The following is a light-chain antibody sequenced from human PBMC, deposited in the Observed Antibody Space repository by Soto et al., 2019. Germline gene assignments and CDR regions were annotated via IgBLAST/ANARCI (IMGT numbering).Light chain of an antibody. Sequence: QPVLTQPPSASASLGASVKLTCTLSRGHNSYAIAWHQQQPEKGPRYLMKLNSDGSHSKGDGIPDRFSGSSSGAERYLTISSLQSEDEADYYCQTLSTDIRVFGGGTKLTVL. J-gene: IGLJ3*02. CDR1: RGHNSYA. CDR3: QTLSTDIRV. V-gene: IGLV4-69*01. CDR2: LNSDGSH.